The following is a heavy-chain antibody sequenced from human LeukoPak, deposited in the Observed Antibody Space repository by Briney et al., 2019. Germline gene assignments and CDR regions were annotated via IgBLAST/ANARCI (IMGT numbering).Heavy chain of an antibody. D-gene: IGHD3-10*01. J-gene: IGHJ4*02. CDR1: VGSINNDGYY. Sequence: PSQTLSLTCTVSVGSINNDGYYWSWLRQHPGKGLEWIGYIYYSGSTYYNPSLKSRVTISVDTSQSQFSLNLSSVTAADTAVYYCARGYYGLFDSWGQGTLVTVSS. CDR3: ARGYYGLFDS. CDR2: IYYSGST. V-gene: IGHV4-31*03.